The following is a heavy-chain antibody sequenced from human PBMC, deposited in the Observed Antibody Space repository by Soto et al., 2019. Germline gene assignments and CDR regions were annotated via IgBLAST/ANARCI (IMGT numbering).Heavy chain of an antibody. Sequence: GGSLRLSCAPSGFTFAGHAMSWVRQAPGKGLEWVSSITGSGGTTYSADSVKGRFTISRDNSKNTLYLQMNSLRGEDTAVYYCAKEKGEMGIALAYFDCWGQGTLVTVSS. D-gene: IGHD6-13*01. CDR3: AKEKGEMGIALAYFDC. CDR1: GFTFAGHA. CDR2: ITGSGGTT. J-gene: IGHJ4*02. V-gene: IGHV3-23*01.